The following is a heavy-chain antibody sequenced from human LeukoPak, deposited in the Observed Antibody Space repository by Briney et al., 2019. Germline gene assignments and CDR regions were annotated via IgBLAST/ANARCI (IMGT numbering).Heavy chain of an antibody. CDR3: VVVLVPAAVWEFDV. J-gene: IGHJ2*01. CDR1: GYPFSQHG. Sequence: GGSLRLSCVASGYPFSQHGIHWVRQAPGRGLEWVAVIWPDGNKKEYADSVRGRFIVSKDNSENTLSLQMNSLRAEDTAVYYCVVVLVPAAVWEFDVWGRGTLVTVSS. CDR2: IWPDGNKK. V-gene: IGHV3-33*01. D-gene: IGHD2-2*01.